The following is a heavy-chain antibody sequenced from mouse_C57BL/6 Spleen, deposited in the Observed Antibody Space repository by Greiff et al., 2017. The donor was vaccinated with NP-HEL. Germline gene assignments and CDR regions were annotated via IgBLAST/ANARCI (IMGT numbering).Heavy chain of an antibody. CDR1: GYSFTGYY. D-gene: IGHD1-1*01. CDR2: INPSTGGT. CDR3: ASYYGSSYAWFAY. J-gene: IGHJ3*01. Sequence: VQLKQSGPELVKPGASVKISCKASGYSFTGYYMNWVKQSPEKSLEWIGEINPSTGGTTYNQKFKAKATLTVDKSSSTAYMQLKSLTSEDSAVYYCASYYGSSYAWFAYWGQGTLVTVSA. V-gene: IGHV1-42*01.